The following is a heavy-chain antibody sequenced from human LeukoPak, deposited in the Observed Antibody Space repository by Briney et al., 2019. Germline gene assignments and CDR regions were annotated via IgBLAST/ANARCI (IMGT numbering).Heavy chain of an antibody. J-gene: IGHJ4*02. V-gene: IGHV4-38-2*01. CDR2: IYHSGST. CDR3: ARHTASGYYDSSGYYPLPFDY. CDR1: GYSISSGYY. Sequence: PSETLSLTCAVSGYSISSGYYWGWIRQPPGKGLEWIGSIYHSGSTYYNPSLKSRVTTPVDPSKNQFSLKLISVTAADTAVYYCARHTASGYYDSSGYYPLPFDYWGQGTLVTVSS. D-gene: IGHD3-22*01.